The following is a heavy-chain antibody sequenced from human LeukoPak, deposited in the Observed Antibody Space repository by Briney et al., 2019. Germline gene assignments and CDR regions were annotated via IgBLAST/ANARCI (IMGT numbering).Heavy chain of an antibody. V-gene: IGHV3-74*01. CDR1: GFTFSSYW. J-gene: IGHJ6*03. Sequence: GRSLRLSCAASGFTFSSYWMHWVRQAPGTGLVWVSRINTDGSITNYADSVKGRFTVSRDNAKNTVYLQMNSLRAEDTALYYCARDETRPYNYYMDVRGKGTTVTVSS. CDR2: INTDGSIT. D-gene: IGHD3-16*01. CDR3: ARDETRPYNYYMDV.